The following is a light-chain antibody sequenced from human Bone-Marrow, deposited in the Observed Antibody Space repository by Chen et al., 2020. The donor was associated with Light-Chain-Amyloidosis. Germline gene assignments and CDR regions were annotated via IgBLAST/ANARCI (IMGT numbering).Light chain of an antibody. V-gene: IGLV2-8*01. CDR2: DVN. CDR3: SSFAVSKIVL. Sequence: QSPLTHPPSASASPGQSVTISCTGARSDFGPFNYVSCYQQPPGKAPNLIMFDVNRRPSGVPGRFSGSKSGNTASLTVSGLQPEDEADYYCSSFAVSKIVLFGGGTKLTVL. CDR1: RSDFGPFNY. J-gene: IGLJ3*02.